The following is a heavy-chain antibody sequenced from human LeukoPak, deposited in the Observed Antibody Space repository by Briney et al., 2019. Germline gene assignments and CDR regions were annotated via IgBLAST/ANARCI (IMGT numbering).Heavy chain of an antibody. D-gene: IGHD6-19*01. CDR3: AREASVAVRRFDY. J-gene: IGHJ4*02. CDR1: GFTFRNYA. V-gene: IGHV3-48*03. Sequence: PGGSLRLSCAASGFTFRNYAMSWVRQAPGKGLEWVSYISSSGSTIYYADSVKGRFTISRDNAKNSLYLQMSSLRAEDTALYYCAREASVAVRRFDYWGQGSLVTVSS. CDR2: ISSSGSTI.